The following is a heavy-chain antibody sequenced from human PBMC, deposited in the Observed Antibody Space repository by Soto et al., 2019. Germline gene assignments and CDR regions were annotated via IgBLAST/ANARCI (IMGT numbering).Heavy chain of an antibody. CDR1: GFTFSSYT. Sequence: DVQLVESGGGFVQPGGSLRVSCAASGFTFSSYTMGWVRQAPGKGLEWVSRVSGRGANTYYADSVKGRFTISRDNSKNTLYLQMNHLRGEDTAVYYCAKDRGGFANGWEYFDFWGQGTLVIVSS. J-gene: IGHJ4*02. D-gene: IGHD6-19*01. CDR2: VSGRGANT. CDR3: AKDRGGFANGWEYFDF. V-gene: IGHV3-23*04.